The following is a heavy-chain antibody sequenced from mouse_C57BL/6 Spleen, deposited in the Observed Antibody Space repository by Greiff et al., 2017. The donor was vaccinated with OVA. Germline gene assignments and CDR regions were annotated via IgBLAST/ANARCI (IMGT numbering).Heavy chain of an antibody. D-gene: IGHD3-1*01. Sequence: EVKLMESGEGLVKPGGSLKLSCAASGFTFSSYAMSWVRQTPEKRLEWVAYLSSGGDYIYYDDPVKGRFTISRDNARNTLYLQMSSLKSENTAMYYGTRDRGGYAMDYWVKEPQSPSPQ. J-gene: IGHJ4*01. CDR2: LSSGGDYI. CDR3: TRDRGGYAMDY. V-gene: IGHV5-9-1*02. CDR1: GFTFSSYA.